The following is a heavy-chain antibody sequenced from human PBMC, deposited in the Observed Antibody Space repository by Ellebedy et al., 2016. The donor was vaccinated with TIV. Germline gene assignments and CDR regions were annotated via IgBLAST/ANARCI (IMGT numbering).Heavy chain of an antibody. CDR2: IWNDGSRE. CDR3: ARNPWYSTSSDSFDI. J-gene: IGHJ3*02. CDR1: GFTFSTYG. D-gene: IGHD1-26*01. Sequence: GESLKISCAGTGFTFSTYGMHWIRQAPGKGLEWVAVIWNDGSREYYADSVKGRFTISRDNSKNMVSLQMNSLRVEDTSVYYCARNPWYSTSSDSFDIWGQGTTVTVSS. V-gene: IGHV3-33*08.